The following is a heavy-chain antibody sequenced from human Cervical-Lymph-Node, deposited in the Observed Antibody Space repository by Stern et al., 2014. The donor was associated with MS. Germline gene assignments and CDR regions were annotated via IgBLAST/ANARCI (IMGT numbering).Heavy chain of an antibody. J-gene: IGHJ5*02. CDR2: ICPVDSDA. CDR3: ASLPILGWFDP. D-gene: IGHD2-2*02. Sequence: VQLVQSGAEVKKPGESLKISCKGSGYSFTSYWIGWVRQMPGKGLEGMGIICPVDSDARYSPSFHSQVAISADKSISPAYLQWSSLKASDTAMYYCASLPILGWFDPWGQGTLVTVSS. CDR1: GYSFTSYW. V-gene: IGHV5-51*01.